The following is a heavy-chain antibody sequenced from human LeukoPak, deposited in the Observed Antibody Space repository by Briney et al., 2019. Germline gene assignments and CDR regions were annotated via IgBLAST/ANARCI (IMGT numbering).Heavy chain of an antibody. Sequence: GGSLRLSCAASGFSFSGYWMHWVRQAPGEGLMWVSRINNDGSSTWYADSVKGRFTISRDNARNTLSLQVSSLGVEDTALYYCARDQDGMGTTMDLWGQGTRVTVSS. J-gene: IGHJ4*02. V-gene: IGHV3-74*01. D-gene: IGHD1-7*01. CDR2: INNDGSST. CDR3: ARDQDGMGTTMDL. CDR1: GFSFSGYW.